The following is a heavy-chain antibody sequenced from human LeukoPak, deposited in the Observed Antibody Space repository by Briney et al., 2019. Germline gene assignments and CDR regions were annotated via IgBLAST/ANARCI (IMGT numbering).Heavy chain of an antibody. V-gene: IGHV1-69*05. Sequence: SSVKVSCKASGGTLSSYAISWVRQAPGQGLEWMGRIIPIFGTANYAQKFQGRVTITTDESTSTAYMELSSLRSEDTAVYYCARGYCSSTSCLSPFDYWGQGTLVTVSS. CDR3: ARGYCSSTSCLSPFDY. J-gene: IGHJ4*02. D-gene: IGHD2-2*01. CDR2: IIPIFGTA. CDR1: GGTLSSYA.